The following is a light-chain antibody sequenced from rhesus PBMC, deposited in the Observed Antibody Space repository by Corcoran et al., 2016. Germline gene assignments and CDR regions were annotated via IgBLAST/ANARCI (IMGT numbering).Light chain of an antibody. CDR2: YAN. CDR3: QQGNSNPRT. Sequence: DIQMSQSPSSLSASVGDRVTITCRASQGISSYLNWYQQKPGKAPKLLIYYANTLASGVPSRFSGSGSGTYFTLTIISLQPEDFATYYCQQGNSNPRTFGQGTKVEIK. V-gene: IGKV1-32*02. J-gene: IGKJ1*01. CDR1: QGISSY.